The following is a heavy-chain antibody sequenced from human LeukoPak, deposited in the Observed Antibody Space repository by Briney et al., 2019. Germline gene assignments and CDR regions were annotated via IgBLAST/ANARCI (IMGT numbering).Heavy chain of an antibody. V-gene: IGHV4-59*11. CDR3: ARANRGYYDSSGYSPWFDP. D-gene: IGHD3-22*01. CDR1: GGSISSHY. Sequence: SEALSLTCTVSGGSISSHYWSWIRQPPGKGLEWIGYIYYSGSTNYNPSLKSRVTISVDTSKNQFSLKLSSVTAADTAVYYCARANRGYYDSSGYSPWFDPWGQGTLVTVSS. CDR2: IYYSGST. J-gene: IGHJ5*02.